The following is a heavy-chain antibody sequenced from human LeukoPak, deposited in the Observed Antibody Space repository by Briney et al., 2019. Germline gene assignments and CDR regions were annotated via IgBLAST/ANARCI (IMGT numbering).Heavy chain of an antibody. J-gene: IGHJ4*02. V-gene: IGHV3-48*02. CDR3: ARDYGDLPARVPYFDY. CDR1: GFTFSSYS. Sequence: RGSLRLSCAASGFTFSSYSMNWVRQAPGKGLEWVSYISGSSSTMYYADSVKGRCTISRDNAKNSLYLQMNSLRDEDTAVYYCARDYGDLPARVPYFDYWGQGTLVPVSS. CDR2: ISGSSSTM. D-gene: IGHD4-17*01.